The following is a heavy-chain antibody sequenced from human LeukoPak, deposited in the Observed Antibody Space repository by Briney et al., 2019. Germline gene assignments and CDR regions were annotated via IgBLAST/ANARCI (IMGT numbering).Heavy chain of an antibody. V-gene: IGHV4-34*01. CDR1: GGTFSGYY. Sequence: PSETLSLTCAVSGGTFSGYYWSWIRQPPGKGLEWIGEINHSGSTNYYPSLKRRGIISVDTTYNQSSLKLSSVTAAVTAVYYCARDPPTFDAFDIWGQGTMVTVSS. D-gene: IGHD3-16*01. CDR2: INHSGST. CDR3: ARDPPTFDAFDI. J-gene: IGHJ3*02.